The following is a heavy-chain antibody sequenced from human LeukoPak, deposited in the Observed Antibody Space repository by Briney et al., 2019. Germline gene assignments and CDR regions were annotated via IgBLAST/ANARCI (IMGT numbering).Heavy chain of an antibody. J-gene: IGHJ4*02. CDR2: ISACNGNT. CDR1: GYTFTSYG. CDR3: ARDTWLGSVRPFDY. V-gene: IGHV1-18*01. Sequence: ASVKVSCKASGYTFTSYGISWVRQAPGQGLEWMGWISACNGNTDYAQKVQGRVTMTTDTSASTAYMELRGLRADDTAVYYCARDTWLGSVRPFDYRGQGTLVTVSS. D-gene: IGHD5-12*01.